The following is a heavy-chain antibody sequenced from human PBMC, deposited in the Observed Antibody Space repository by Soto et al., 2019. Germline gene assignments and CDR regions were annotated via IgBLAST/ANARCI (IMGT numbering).Heavy chain of an antibody. D-gene: IGHD3-10*02. CDR2: SSNSGTFT. Sequence: XGSLRLPCAASGFSISDHYMSWIRQAPGKGLEWVSYSSNSGTFTKYADSVKGRFSMSRDNAKNSLYLEINSLRGEDTAIYYRARSGDNYNVLDYWGQGTPVTVSS. CDR3: ARSGDNYNVLDY. J-gene: IGHJ4*02. CDR1: GFSISDHY. V-gene: IGHV3-11*03.